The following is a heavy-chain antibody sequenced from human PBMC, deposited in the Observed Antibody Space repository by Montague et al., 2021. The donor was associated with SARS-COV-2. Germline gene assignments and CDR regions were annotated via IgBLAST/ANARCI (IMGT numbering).Heavy chain of an antibody. J-gene: IGHJ4*02. D-gene: IGHD3-22*01. Sequence: SETLSLTCGVYGGSFGDDHWSWIRQPPGKGLEWIGDIKRSGSTNYNPSLKSRVTISVDTSRNQFSLKLTSVTAADTAVYFCARGHLSVSMIVVVFTSASYYFDYWGQGALVTVSS. CDR2: IKRSGST. CDR3: ARGHLSVSMIVVVFTSASYYFDY. V-gene: IGHV4-34*01. CDR1: GGSFGDDH.